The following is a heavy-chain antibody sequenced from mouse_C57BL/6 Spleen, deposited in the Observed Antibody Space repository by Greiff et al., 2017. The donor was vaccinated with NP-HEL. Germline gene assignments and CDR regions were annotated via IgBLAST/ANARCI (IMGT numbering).Heavy chain of an antibody. Sequence: QVQLQQPGTELVKPGASVKLSCKASGYTFTSYWMHWVKQRPGQGLEWIGNIHPRTGGPNYNDTFQSKATLTVDTSSSTAYMQLSSLTSEDSAVYYCARSAYYYAMDYWGQGTSVTVSS. J-gene: IGHJ4*01. CDR1: GYTFTSYW. CDR2: IHPRTGGP. V-gene: IGHV1-53*01. CDR3: ARSAYYYAMDY.